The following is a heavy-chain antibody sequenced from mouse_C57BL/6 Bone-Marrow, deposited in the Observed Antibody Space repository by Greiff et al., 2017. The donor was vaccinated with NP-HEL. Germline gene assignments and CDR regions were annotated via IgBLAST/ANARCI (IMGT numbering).Heavy chain of an antibody. V-gene: IGHV5-12*01. D-gene: IGHD3-2*02. Sequence: EVQLVESGGGLVQPGGSLKLSCAASGFTFSDYYMYWVRQTPEKRLEWVAYISNGGGSTYYPDTVKGRFTISRDNAKNTLYLQMSRLKSEDTAMYYCARGGSSYYYAMDYWGQGTSVTVSS. J-gene: IGHJ4*01. CDR2: ISNGGGST. CDR1: GFTFSDYY. CDR3: ARGGSSYYYAMDY.